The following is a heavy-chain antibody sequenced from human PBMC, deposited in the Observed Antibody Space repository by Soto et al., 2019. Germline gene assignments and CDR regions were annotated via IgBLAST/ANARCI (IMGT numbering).Heavy chain of an antibody. Sequence: EVQLLESGGGLVQPGGSLRISCAASGFTFSSYAMSWVRQAPGKGLEWVSAISGSGGSTYYADSVKGRFTISRDNSKNTLYLQMNSLRAEDTAVYYCAKEIFVVVVAATHFDYWGQGTLVTVSS. CDR1: GFTFSSYA. J-gene: IGHJ4*02. D-gene: IGHD2-15*01. CDR2: ISGSGGST. V-gene: IGHV3-23*01. CDR3: AKEIFVVVVAATHFDY.